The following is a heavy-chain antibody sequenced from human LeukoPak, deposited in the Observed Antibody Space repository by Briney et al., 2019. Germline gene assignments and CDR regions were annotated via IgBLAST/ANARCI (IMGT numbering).Heavy chain of an antibody. J-gene: IGHJ6*02. D-gene: IGHD3-22*01. CDR1: GGTFSSYA. CDR2: IIPIFGTA. V-gene: IGHV1-69*13. Sequence: ASVKVSCKASGGTFSSYAISWVRQAPGQGLEWMGGIIPIFGTANYAQKFQGRVTITADESTSTAYMELSSLRSEDTAVYYCARWYDSSGYYYPYYYYGMDVWGQGTTVTVSS. CDR3: ARWYDSSGYYYPYYYYGMDV.